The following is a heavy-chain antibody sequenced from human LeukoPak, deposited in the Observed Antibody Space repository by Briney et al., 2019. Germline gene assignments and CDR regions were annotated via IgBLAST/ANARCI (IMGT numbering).Heavy chain of an antibody. CDR3: ARDLGYCSNGACLPWDY. CDR1: GFTFNTYS. CDR2: ITSSSSTI. J-gene: IGHJ4*02. D-gene: IGHD2-8*01. V-gene: IGHV3-48*01. Sequence: GGSLRLSCAASGFTFNTYSMNWVRQAPGEGLEWVSYITSSSSTIYYADSVKGRFTISRDNAKNSLYLQMNSLRAKDTAVYYCARDLGYCSNGACLPWDYWGQGTLVTVSS.